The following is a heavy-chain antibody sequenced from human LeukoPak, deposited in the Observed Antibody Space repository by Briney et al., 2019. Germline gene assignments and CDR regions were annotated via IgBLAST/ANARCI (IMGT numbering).Heavy chain of an antibody. D-gene: IGHD1-26*01. J-gene: IGHJ4*02. CDR2: ISYDGGNK. V-gene: IGHV3-30-3*01. Sequence: PGGSLRLSCAASGFTFSSYAMHWVRQASGKGLEWVAVISYDGGNKYYADSVKGRFTISRDNSKNTLYLQMNSLRAEDTAVYYCARDEWELLPFDYWGQGTLVTVSS. CDR3: ARDEWELLPFDY. CDR1: GFTFSSYA.